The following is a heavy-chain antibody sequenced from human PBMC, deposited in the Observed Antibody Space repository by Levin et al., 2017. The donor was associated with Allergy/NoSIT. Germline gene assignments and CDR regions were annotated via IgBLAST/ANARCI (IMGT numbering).Heavy chain of an antibody. Sequence: KISCKASGGTFSSYTISWVRQAPGQGLEWMGRIIPILGIANYAQKFQGRVTITADKSTSTAYMELSSLRSEDTAVYYCAVYYDSSGYYRDWGQGTLVTVSS. J-gene: IGHJ4*02. CDR3: AVYYDSSGYYRD. CDR2: IIPILGIA. CDR1: GGTFSSYT. D-gene: IGHD3-22*01. V-gene: IGHV1-69*02.